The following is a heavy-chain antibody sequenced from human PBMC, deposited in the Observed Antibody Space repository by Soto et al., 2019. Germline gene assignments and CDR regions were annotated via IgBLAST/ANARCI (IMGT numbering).Heavy chain of an antibody. CDR1: GFTFSSYG. CDR3: AKTQDGAPPPFDY. Sequence: QVQLVESGGGVVQPGRSLRLSCAASGFTFSSYGMHWVRQAPGKGLEWVAVISYDGSNKYYADSVKGRFTISRDNSKNTLYLQMNSLRAEDTAVYYCAKTQDGAPPPFDYWGQGTLVTVAS. V-gene: IGHV3-30*18. CDR2: ISYDGSNK. J-gene: IGHJ4*02. D-gene: IGHD4-17*01.